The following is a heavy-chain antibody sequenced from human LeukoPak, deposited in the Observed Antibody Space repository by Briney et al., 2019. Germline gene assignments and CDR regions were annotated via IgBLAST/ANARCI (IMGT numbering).Heavy chain of an antibody. D-gene: IGHD6-6*01. CDR3: ATVFEYSSANWFDP. CDR1: GYTFTSYG. J-gene: IGHJ5*02. CDR2: ISAYNGNT. Sequence: ASVKVSCKASGYTFTSYGISWVRQAPGQGLEWMGWISAYNGNTNYAQKLQGRVTIPTDTSTSTTYMDLRSLRSDDTAVYYCATVFEYSSANWFDPWGQGTLVTVSS. V-gene: IGHV1-18*01.